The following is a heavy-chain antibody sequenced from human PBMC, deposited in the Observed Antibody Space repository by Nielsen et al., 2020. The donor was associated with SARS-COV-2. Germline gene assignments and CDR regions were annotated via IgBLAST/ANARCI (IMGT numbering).Heavy chain of an antibody. J-gene: IGHJ5*02. D-gene: IGHD3-10*01. CDR3: ARGGDGSGSYWFWFDP. CDR2: IYYSGST. V-gene: IGHV4-59*01. Sequence: SETLSLTCTVSGGSISSYYWSWIRQPPGKGLEWIGYIYYSGSTNYNPSLKSRVTISVDTSKNQFSLKLSSVTAADTAVYYCARGGDGSGSYWFWFDPLGQGTLVTVSS. CDR1: GGSISSYY.